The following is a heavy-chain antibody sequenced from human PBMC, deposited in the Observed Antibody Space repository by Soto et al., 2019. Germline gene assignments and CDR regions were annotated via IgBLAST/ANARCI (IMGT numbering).Heavy chain of an antibody. CDR3: ARTTAVAGTPEFDY. Sequence: GGSLRLSCAASGFTFSSYSMNWVRQAPGKGLEWVSYISSSSTIYYADSVEGRFTISRDNANNSLYLQMSSLRHEDTAVYYCARTTAVAGTPEFDYWGQGALVTVSS. J-gene: IGHJ4*02. CDR2: ISSSSTI. CDR1: GFTFSSYS. D-gene: IGHD6-19*01. V-gene: IGHV3-48*02.